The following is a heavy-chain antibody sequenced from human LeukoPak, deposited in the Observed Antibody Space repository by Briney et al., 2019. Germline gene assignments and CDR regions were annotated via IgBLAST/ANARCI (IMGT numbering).Heavy chain of an antibody. J-gene: IGHJ4*02. Sequence: PSETLSLTCSVSGGSLSSSSYYWGWIRQPPGRGLEWIGNIYETGSTNYNPSLKSRVTISVDTSKNQFSLKLSSVTAADTAVYYCARGIAARRMEYYFDYWGQGTLVTVSS. CDR1: GGSLSSSSYY. D-gene: IGHD6-6*01. CDR2: IYETGST. V-gene: IGHV4-39*07. CDR3: ARGIAARRMEYYFDY.